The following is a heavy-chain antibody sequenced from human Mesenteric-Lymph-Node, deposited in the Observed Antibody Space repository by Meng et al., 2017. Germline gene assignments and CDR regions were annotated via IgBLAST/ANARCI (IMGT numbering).Heavy chain of an antibody. D-gene: IGHD2-15*01. V-gene: IGHV3-11*01. Sequence: QVQLVESVGGLVKPGGSLRLSCATSGFTFSDYQMTWIRQAPGKGLEWNSYISSSGGTIFYADSVTGRFTISRDNAKNSLYLQMNSLGDDDTAVYYCVATRGGGVPIWGQGVLVTVSS. CDR3: VATRGGGVPI. J-gene: IGHJ4*02. CDR1: GFTFSDYQ. CDR2: ISSSGGTI.